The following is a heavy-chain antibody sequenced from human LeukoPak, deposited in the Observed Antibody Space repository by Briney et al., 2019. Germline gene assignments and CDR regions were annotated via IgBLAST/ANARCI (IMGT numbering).Heavy chain of an antibody. J-gene: IGHJ5*02. Sequence: SETLSLTCTVSGGSISSYYWSWIRQPPGKGLEWIGYIYYSGSINYNPSLQSRVTISVDTSKNQFSLKLSSVTAADTAVYYCARVSLFSFDPWGQGTLVTVSS. CDR3: ARVSLFSFDP. V-gene: IGHV4-59*12. CDR2: IYYSGSI. CDR1: GGSISSYY. D-gene: IGHD2-21*01.